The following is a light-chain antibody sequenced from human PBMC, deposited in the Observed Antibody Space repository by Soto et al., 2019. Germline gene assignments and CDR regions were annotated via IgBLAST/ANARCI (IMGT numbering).Light chain of an antibody. CDR1: QSVSSN. CDR2: GAS. CDR3: QQYNNWPPKYT. J-gene: IGKJ2*01. V-gene: IGKV3-15*01. Sequence: ELVLTPSPATLSVSPGERATLSCRASQSVSSNLAWYQQKPGQAPRLLIYGASTRATGIPARFSGSGSGTEFTLTISSLQSEDCAVYYCQQYNNWPPKYTFGQGTKVDIK.